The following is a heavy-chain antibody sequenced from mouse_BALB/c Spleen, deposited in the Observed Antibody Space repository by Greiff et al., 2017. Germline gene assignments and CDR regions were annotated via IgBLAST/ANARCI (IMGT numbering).Heavy chain of an antibody. Sequence: EVQLVESGPELVKPGASVKMSCKASGYTFTSYVMHWVKQKPGQGLEWIGYINPYNDGTNYNEKFKGKATFTADTSSNTAYMQLSSLTSEDSAVYYCAREGDGKALFAYWGQGTLVTVSA. CDR3: AREGDGKALFAY. J-gene: IGHJ3*01. CDR2: INPYNDGT. D-gene: IGHD2-1*01. CDR1: GYTFTSYV. V-gene: IGHV1-14*01.